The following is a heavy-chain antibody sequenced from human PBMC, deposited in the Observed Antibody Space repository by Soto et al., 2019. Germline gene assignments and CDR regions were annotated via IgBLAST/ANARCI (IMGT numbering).Heavy chain of an antibody. CDR1: GYTFSTYD. CDR2: LNPNSGHT. D-gene: IGHD6-6*01. Sequence: QVQLVQSGAEVKKPGDSVKVSCKASGYTFSTYDIIWVRQATGQGLEWMGWLNPNSGHTGYAQKFQGRVTLTRDTSISTAYMELSRLRSTDTAVYFCARRLSSSTFYYYLDVWGKGTTVTVSS. V-gene: IGHV1-8*01. CDR3: ARRLSSSTFYYYLDV. J-gene: IGHJ6*03.